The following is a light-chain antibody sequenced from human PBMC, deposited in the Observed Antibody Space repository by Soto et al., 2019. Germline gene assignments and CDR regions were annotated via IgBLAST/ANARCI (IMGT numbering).Light chain of an antibody. CDR2: AAS. Sequence: DIQLTQSPSSLSASVGDRVTISCRASLSVRNYLSWYQWKPGKAPSLLIYAASSLHSGVPSRFSGSASGADFTLTINNLHPEDFATYYCQQSYSVPFTFGQGTRLQRK. V-gene: IGKV1-39*01. CDR3: QQSYSVPFT. J-gene: IGKJ5*01. CDR1: LSVRNY.